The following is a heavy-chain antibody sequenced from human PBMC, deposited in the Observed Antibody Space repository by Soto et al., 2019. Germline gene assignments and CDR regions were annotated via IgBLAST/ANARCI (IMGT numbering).Heavy chain of an antibody. CDR1: GGSISSGGYS. J-gene: IGHJ4*02. CDR2: IYHSGST. D-gene: IGHD3-22*01. CDR3: ARGTYYYDSSEDYYFDY. V-gene: IGHV4-30-2*01. Sequence: SETLSLTCAVSGGSISSGGYSWSWIRQPPGKGLEWIGYIYHSGSTYYNPSLKSRVTISVDRSKNQFSLKLSSMTAAYTAVYYCARGTYYYDSSEDYYFDYWGQGTLVTVSS.